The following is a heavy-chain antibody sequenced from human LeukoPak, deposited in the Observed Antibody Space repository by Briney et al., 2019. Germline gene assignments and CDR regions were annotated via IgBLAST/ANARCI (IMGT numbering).Heavy chain of an antibody. D-gene: IGHD3-9*01. Sequence: GASVKVSCKASGCTFNSYAFHWVRQAPGQRLEWMGWINAGNGNTKYSQKFQGRVTITRDTFASTAYMELSSLRSEDTAVYYCANWYYDILTGYLHPPNYWGQGTLVTVSS. CDR2: INAGNGNT. V-gene: IGHV1-3*01. CDR3: ANWYYDILTGYLHPPNY. J-gene: IGHJ4*02. CDR1: GCTFNSYA.